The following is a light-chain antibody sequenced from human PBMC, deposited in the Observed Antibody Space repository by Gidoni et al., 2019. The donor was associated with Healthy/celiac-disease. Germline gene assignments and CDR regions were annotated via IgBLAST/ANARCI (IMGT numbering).Light chain of an antibody. CDR1: QSVSSN. CDR2: GAS. J-gene: IGKJ1*01. V-gene: IGKV3-15*01. CDR3: QQYNNWPPKT. Sequence: EIVVTQSPATLSVSPVERATLSCRASQSVSSNLAWYQQKPGQAPRLLIYGASTRATGIPARFSGSGSGTEFTLTISSLQSEDFAVYYCQQYNNWPPKTFGQGTKVEIK.